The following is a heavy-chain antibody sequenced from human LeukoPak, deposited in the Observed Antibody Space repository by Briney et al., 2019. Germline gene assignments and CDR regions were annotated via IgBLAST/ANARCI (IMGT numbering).Heavy chain of an antibody. CDR2: INHSGST. CDR1: GFTFSSYS. V-gene: IGHV4-34*01. D-gene: IGHD3-22*01. J-gene: IGHJ4*02. Sequence: PGGSLRLSCAASGFTFSSYSMNWVRQAPGKGLEWIGEINHSGSTNYNPSLKSRVTISVDTSKNQFSLKLSSVTAADTAVYYCARDYYDSSGYNGWPFDYWGQGTLVTVSS. CDR3: ARDYYDSSGYNGWPFDY.